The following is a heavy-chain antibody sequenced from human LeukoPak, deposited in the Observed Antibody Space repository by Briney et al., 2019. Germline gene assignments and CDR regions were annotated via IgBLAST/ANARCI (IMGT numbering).Heavy chain of an antibody. J-gene: IGHJ5*02. CDR2: IYTSGSTYTSGST. V-gene: IGHV4-4*07. CDR3: ARDYDSSGYLP. D-gene: IGHD3-22*01. Sequence: SETLSLTCTGSGGSISSYYWSWIRQPAGKGLEWIGRIYTSGSTYTSGSTDYNPSLKSRVTISVDKSKNQFSLKLSSVTAADTAVYYCARDYDSSGYLPWGQGTLVTVSS. CDR1: GGSISSYY.